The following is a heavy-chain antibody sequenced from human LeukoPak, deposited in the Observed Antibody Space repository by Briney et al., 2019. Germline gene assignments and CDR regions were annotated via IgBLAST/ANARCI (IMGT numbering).Heavy chain of an antibody. CDR2: IIPIFGTA. CDR1: GRTLSSYA. Sequence: ASVKVSCKASGRTLSSYAISWVRQAPGQGLEWMGGIIPIFGTANYAQKFQGRVTITADKSTSTAYMELSSLRSEDTAVYYCARDELNAFDIWGQGTVVTVSS. CDR3: ARDELNAFDI. V-gene: IGHV1-69*06. D-gene: IGHD1-26*01. J-gene: IGHJ3*02.